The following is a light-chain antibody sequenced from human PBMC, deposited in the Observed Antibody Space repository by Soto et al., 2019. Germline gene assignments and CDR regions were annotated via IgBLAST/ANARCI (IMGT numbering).Light chain of an antibody. J-gene: IGKJ1*01. CDR1: QSVDSSF. CDR2: AAS. V-gene: IGKV3-20*01. Sequence: EIVLTQSPGTLSLSPGERATLSCRASQSVDSSFLGWYQQKPGQSPRLLIYAASSRASGIPDRFSGSGSGTDFTLSINGLEPEDFAVYYCQQYAASRTFGQGTKVDIK. CDR3: QQYAASRT.